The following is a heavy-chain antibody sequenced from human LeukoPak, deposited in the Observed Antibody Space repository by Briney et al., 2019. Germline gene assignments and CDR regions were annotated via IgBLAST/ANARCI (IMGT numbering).Heavy chain of an antibody. CDR3: ARQSRDGSKTRGYFFDY. Sequence: GESLKISGQVSGYIFTHYWSGGVRQMPGKGLESKGIIYPADSDTSYSPSFQGQVTISVDKSISTVYLQWSSLKASDTAMYYCARQSRDGSKTRGYFFDYWGQGTLVTVSS. V-gene: IGHV5-51*01. J-gene: IGHJ4*02. CDR1: GYIFTHYW. D-gene: IGHD3-10*01. CDR2: IYPADSDT.